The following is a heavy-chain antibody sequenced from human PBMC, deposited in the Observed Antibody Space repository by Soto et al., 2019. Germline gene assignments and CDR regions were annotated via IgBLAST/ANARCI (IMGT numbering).Heavy chain of an antibody. CDR1: GGSISSGGYS. CDR3: ARVGGSYYGSGSGIYFDY. D-gene: IGHD3-10*01. Sequence: TLSLTCAASGGSISSGGYSWSWIRQPPGKGLEWIGYIYHSGSTYYNPSLKSRVTISVGRSKNQFSLKLSSVTAADTAVYYCARVGGSYYGSGSGIYFDYWGQGTLVTVSS. V-gene: IGHV4-30-2*01. CDR2: IYHSGST. J-gene: IGHJ4*02.